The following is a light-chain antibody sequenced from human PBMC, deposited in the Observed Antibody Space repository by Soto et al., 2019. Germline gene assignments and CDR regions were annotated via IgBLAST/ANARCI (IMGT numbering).Light chain of an antibody. J-gene: IGLJ1*01. Sequence: QYVLTQPPSVSGAPGQRVTISCTGSSSNIGPTYDVHWYQQLPGTAPKLLIYANTNRPSGVPDRFSGSKSGTSASLAITGLQAEDEADYFCQSYDSSLSGYVFGTGTKLTVL. V-gene: IGLV1-40*01. CDR2: ANT. CDR3: QSYDSSLSGYV. CDR1: SSNIGPTYD.